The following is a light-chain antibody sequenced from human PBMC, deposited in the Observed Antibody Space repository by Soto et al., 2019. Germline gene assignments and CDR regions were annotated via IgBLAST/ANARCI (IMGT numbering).Light chain of an antibody. CDR1: QGIGKS. CDR3: QEYYSVPLA. J-gene: IGKJ3*01. CDR2: GAT. V-gene: IGKV1-27*01. Sequence: DTQMTQSPSSLSASVGDRVTITCRASQGIGKSLAWFQQKPGKVPKLVIYGATTLQSGVPSRFSGSGSGTDFTLIISSLQPEDVATYYCQEYYSVPLAFGPGTKVDIK.